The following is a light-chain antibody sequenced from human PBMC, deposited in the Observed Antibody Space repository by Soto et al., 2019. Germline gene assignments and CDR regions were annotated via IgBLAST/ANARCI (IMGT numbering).Light chain of an antibody. J-gene: IGLJ3*02. V-gene: IGLV2-14*01. Sequence: QSALTQPASVSGSLGQSITIFCTGTSSDIGGYKYVSWYQQHPGKAPKLIIFEVSNRPSGVSDRFSGSNSGNTASLTISGLQAEDEADYYCTSYSRYRVLVFGGGTKVTV. CDR3: TSYSRYRVLV. CDR2: EVS. CDR1: SSDIGGYKY.